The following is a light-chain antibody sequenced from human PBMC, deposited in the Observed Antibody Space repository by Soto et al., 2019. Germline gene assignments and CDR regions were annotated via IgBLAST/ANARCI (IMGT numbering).Light chain of an antibody. CDR2: GAS. V-gene: IGKV3-15*01. Sequence: EIVMTQSPATLSVSPGERATLSCRASQSVSSNLAWYQQKPGQAPRLLIYGASTRATGIPARFSGSGSGTEFTLTFSSLQSEDFAMYYCQQYNTWPPLTVGGGTKVEIK. J-gene: IGKJ4*01. CDR1: QSVSSN. CDR3: QQYNTWPPLT.